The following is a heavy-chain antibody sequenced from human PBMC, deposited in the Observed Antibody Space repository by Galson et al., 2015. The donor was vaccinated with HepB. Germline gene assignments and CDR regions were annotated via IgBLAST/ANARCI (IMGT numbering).Heavy chain of an antibody. V-gene: IGHV3-33*08. CDR1: GFTFSSYG. D-gene: IGHD2-21*02. J-gene: IGHJ4*02. Sequence: SLRLSCAASGFTFSSYGMHWVRQAPGKGLEWVAVIWYDGSNKYYADSVKGRFTISRDNSKNTLYLQMNSLRAEDTAVYYCARVNRPYCGGDCYSDYWGQGTLVTVSS. CDR3: ARVNRPYCGGDCYSDY. CDR2: IWYDGSNK.